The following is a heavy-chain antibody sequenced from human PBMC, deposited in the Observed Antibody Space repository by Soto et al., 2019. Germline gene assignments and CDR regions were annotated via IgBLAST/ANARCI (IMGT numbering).Heavy chain of an antibody. V-gene: IGHV3-7*01. Sequence: GGSLRLSCGVSGFNVLSYWMSWVRQAPGKGLEWVASIKEGGSEIYYLQSVRGRFTISRDSAGNALHLAMNYLSVEDTAVYFCARDIGFDYVNWGQGTLVTVSS. CDR1: GFNVLSYW. CDR2: IKEGGSEI. D-gene: IGHD3-16*01. J-gene: IGHJ4*02. CDR3: ARDIGFDYVN.